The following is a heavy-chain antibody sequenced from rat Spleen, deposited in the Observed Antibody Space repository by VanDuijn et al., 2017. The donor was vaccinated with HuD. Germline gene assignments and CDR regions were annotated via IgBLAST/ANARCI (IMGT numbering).Heavy chain of an antibody. D-gene: IGHD3-3*01. V-gene: IGHV2-47*01. CDR1: GLSLTSNS. CDR3: ARGSAFFDY. Sequence: QVQLKESGPGLVQPSQTLSLTCTVSGLSLTSNSVSWIRQPPGKGLEWMGVTWSHGGIDYNSAIKSRLTISRDTSKSQVFLKMNSLQTEDTAMYCCARGSAFFDYWGQGVMVTVSS. CDR2: TWSHGGI. J-gene: IGHJ2*01.